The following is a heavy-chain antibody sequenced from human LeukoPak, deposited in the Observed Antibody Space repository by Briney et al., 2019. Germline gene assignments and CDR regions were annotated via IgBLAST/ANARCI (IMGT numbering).Heavy chain of an antibody. CDR3: ARHGGGCDSEYYFDY. CDR1: GGSISSYY. D-gene: IGHD5-12*01. Sequence: SETLSLTCTVSGGSISSYYWSWIRQPPGKGLEWIGYIYYSGGTHYNPSLKSRVTISVDTSKNQFSLKLSSVTAADTAVYYCARHGGGCDSEYYFDYWGQGTLVTVSS. CDR2: IYYSGGT. J-gene: IGHJ4*02. V-gene: IGHV4-59*08.